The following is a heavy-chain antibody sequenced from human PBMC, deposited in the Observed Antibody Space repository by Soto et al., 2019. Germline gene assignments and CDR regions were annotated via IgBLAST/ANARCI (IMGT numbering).Heavy chain of an antibody. CDR1: GFTFSSYS. CDR2: ISSSSSYI. CDR3: ARDPEGDFWSGYLDY. J-gene: IGHJ4*02. V-gene: IGHV3-21*01. D-gene: IGHD3-3*01. Sequence: PGGSLILSCAASGFTFSSYSMNWVRQAPGKGLEWVSSISSSSSYIYYADSVKGRFTISRDNAKNSLYLQMNSLRAEDTAVYYCARDPEGDFWSGYLDYWGKGTLVTVSS.